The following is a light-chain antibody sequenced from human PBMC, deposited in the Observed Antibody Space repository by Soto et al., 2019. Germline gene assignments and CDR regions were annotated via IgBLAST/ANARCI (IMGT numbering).Light chain of an antibody. V-gene: IGLV2-14*01. J-gene: IGLJ1*01. CDR1: SKDVGGYNY. Sequence: QPALTQPASVSGFPGQSITISCTGTSKDVGGYNYVSWYQKHPGKAPKLKIYDVNKRPSGVSNRFSGSKSGNTASLTISGIQAEDEADYYCSSYSNTSTLYVFGTGTKVTVL. CDR2: DVN. CDR3: SSYSNTSTLYV.